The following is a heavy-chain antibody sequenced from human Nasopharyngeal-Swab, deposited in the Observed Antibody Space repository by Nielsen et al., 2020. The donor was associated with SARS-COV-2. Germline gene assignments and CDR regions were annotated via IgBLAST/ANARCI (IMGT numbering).Heavy chain of an antibody. V-gene: IGHV4-4*02. Sequence: SETLSLTCAVSGVSISSSNWWSWVRLPPGKGLEWLGEIYHSGSTTYNQSLKSRITISVDKSKNKFSLQLSTVTAADTAVYYCARDRALRFLEWLNGVRTFDIWGQGTMVTVSS. CDR2: IYHSGST. CDR1: GVSISSSNW. J-gene: IGHJ3*02. CDR3: ARDRALRFLEWLNGVRTFDI. D-gene: IGHD3-3*01.